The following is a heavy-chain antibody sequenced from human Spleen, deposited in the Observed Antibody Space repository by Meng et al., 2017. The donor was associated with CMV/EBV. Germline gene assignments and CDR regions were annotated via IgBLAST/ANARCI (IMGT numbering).Heavy chain of an antibody. Sequence: GGSLRLSCAASGFIFSSYSMNWVRQAPGKGLEWVSSISSSSTYIYYADSVKGRFTISRDNAKNSLYLQMNDLRAEDTAIYYCAKDAPDTEVDYWGQGSLVTVSS. CDR2: ISSSSTYI. D-gene: IGHD5-18*01. CDR1: GFIFSSYS. J-gene: IGHJ4*02. V-gene: IGHV3-21*04. CDR3: AKDAPDTEVDY.